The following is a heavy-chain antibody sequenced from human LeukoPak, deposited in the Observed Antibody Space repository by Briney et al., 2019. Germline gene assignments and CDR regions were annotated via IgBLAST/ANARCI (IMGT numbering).Heavy chain of an antibody. V-gene: IGHV1-2*02. Sequence: ASVKVSCKASGYTFTGYYMHWVRQAPGQGLEWMGWINPNSGGTNYAQKFQGRVTMTRDTSISTAYMELRSLRSDDTAVYYCAREPSSGWYGGYFDYWGQGTLVTVSS. CDR1: GYTFTGYY. CDR3: AREPSSGWYGGYFDY. D-gene: IGHD6-19*01. J-gene: IGHJ4*02. CDR2: INPNSGGT.